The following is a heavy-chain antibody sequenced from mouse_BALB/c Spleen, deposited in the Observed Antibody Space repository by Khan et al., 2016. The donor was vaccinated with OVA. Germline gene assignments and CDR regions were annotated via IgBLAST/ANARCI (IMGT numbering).Heavy chain of an antibody. CDR2: INPRSGYT. J-gene: IGHJ4*01. Sequence: QVQLKQSGAELARPGASVRMSCKASGYTFTSNTMHWVKQRPGQGLEWIGYINPRSGYTNYNQNFKDKATLPADKSSSTAYMQLSSLTSEDSSVYYCARRTTGYTMDYWGQGTSVTVSS. CDR1: GYTFTSNT. D-gene: IGHD2-14*01. V-gene: IGHV1-4*01. CDR3: ARRTTGYTMDY.